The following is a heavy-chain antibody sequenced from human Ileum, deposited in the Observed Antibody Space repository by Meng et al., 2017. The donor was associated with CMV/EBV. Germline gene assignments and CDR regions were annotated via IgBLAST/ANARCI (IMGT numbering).Heavy chain of an antibody. Sequence: GESLKISCAASGFRFSGHGMHWVRQAPGKGLEFLAFVAYDGSYSHYAESVKGRFTVSRDNSKNILFLLMNSLRIEDTAVYYCANWVGADSTGYYFNWGQGTVVTVSS. CDR2: VAYDGSYS. J-gene: IGHJ4*02. D-gene: IGHD3-22*01. V-gene: IGHV3-30*02. CDR3: ANWVGADSTGYYFN. CDR1: GFRFSGHG.